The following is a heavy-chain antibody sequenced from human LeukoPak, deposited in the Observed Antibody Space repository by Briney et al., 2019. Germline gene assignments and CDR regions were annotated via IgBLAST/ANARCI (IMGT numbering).Heavy chain of an antibody. J-gene: IGHJ5*02. CDR3: ARDWDGRSDCFDP. Sequence: ASVKVSCQASGYSFITFGISWVRQAPGHGLNWMGYISGPSDDINYADNFQDRLTMTTDTSTSTAYVELRSLTSDDTAVYYCARDWDGRSDCFDPWGQGTLVIVSS. CDR2: ISGPSDDI. CDR1: GYSFITFG. D-gene: IGHD1-1*01. V-gene: IGHV1-18*01.